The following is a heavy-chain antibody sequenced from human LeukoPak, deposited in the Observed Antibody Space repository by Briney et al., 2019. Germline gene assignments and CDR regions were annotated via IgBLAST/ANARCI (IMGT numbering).Heavy chain of an antibody. CDR1: GFTFGDYA. J-gene: IGHJ4*02. Sequence: SGGSLRLSCTASGFTFGDYAMSWVRQAPGKGLEWVGFIRSKAYGGTTEYSVSVKGRFTISRDDSKSIAYLKMNSLETEDTAVYYCARDEDSSVYDYWGQGTLVTVSS. CDR2: IRSKAYGGTT. D-gene: IGHD3-22*01. CDR3: ARDEDSSVYDY. V-gene: IGHV3-49*04.